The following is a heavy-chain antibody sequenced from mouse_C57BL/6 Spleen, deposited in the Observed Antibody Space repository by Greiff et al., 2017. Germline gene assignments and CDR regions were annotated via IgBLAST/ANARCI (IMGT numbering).Heavy chain of an antibody. J-gene: IGHJ3*01. CDR3: ARMDYGPLAY. D-gene: IGHD1-1*01. Sequence: QVQLQQSGPGLVQPSQSLSITCTVSGFSLTSYGVHWVRQSPGKGLEWLGVIWSGGSTDYNAAFISRLSISKDNSKSHVFFKMNSLQADDTAIYYCARMDYGPLAYWGQGTLVTVSA. V-gene: IGHV2-2*01. CDR1: GFSLTSYG. CDR2: IWSGGST.